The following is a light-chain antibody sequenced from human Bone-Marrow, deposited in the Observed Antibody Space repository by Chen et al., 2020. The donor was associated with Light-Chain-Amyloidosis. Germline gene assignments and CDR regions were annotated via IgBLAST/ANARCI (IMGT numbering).Light chain of an antibody. Sequence: SYELTQPPSVSVSPGQTARITCSGDDLPTKYAYWYQQKPGQAPVLVIHRDTERPSGISARFSGSSPATTATLPISGVQAEGEADYHCQSADSSGTYEVIFGGGTKLTVL. CDR2: RDT. CDR1: DLPTKY. V-gene: IGLV3-25*03. J-gene: IGLJ2*01. CDR3: QSADSSGTYEVI.